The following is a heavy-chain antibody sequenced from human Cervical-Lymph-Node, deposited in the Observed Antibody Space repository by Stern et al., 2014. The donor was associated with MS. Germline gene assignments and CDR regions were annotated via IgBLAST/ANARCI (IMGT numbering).Heavy chain of an antibody. J-gene: IGHJ4*02. CDR1: GFTFSSYA. V-gene: IGHV3-30*03. Sequence: QVQLVESGGGVVQPGRSLRLSCAASGFTFSSYAMHWVRQAPGKGLEAVAVIANDAKNTNYADSVKGRFSISRDNSKNTLDLKMNSLRMEDTAQYYCVPGSGAFDFWGQGTLVAVSS. D-gene: IGHD3-10*01. CDR3: VPGSGAFDF. CDR2: IANDAKNT.